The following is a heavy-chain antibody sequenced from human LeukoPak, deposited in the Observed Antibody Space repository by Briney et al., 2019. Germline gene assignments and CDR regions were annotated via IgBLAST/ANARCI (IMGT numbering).Heavy chain of an antibody. D-gene: IGHD7-27*01. CDR3: ARDVDSWGQFAY. J-gene: IGHJ4*02. CDR2: MNPNSGNT. V-gene: IGHV1-8*01. Sequence: GSSVKVSCKASGYTFTSYDINWVRQATGQGLEWMGWMNPNSGNTGYAQKFQGRVTMTRNTSISTAYMELSSLRSEDTAVYYCARDVDSWGQFAYWGQGTVVTVSS. CDR1: GYTFTSYD.